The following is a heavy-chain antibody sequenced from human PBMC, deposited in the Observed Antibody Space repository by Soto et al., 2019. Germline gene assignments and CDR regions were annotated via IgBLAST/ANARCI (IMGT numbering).Heavy chain of an antibody. CDR1: GYTFISSN. CDR2: ISAYNGNT. Sequence: ASVKVSCKASGYTFISSNITWVRQAPGQGLEWMGWISAYNGNTNVPQNLQGRVILTTDTSTDTAYMELRSLRSDDTAMYYCARVRSPGHPPYNWFDPWGQGTLVTVSS. J-gene: IGHJ5*02. V-gene: IGHV1-18*04. CDR3: ARVRSPGHPPYNWFDP.